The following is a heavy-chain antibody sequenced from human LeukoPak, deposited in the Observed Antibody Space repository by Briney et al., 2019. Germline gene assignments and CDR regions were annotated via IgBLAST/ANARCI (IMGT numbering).Heavy chain of an antibody. CDR1: GFTFSSYW. D-gene: IGHD6-13*01. CDR2: INSDGSST. CDR3: ARGGASSWYSRRPYNWFDP. Sequence: GGSLRLSCAASGFTFSSYWMHWVRQAPGKGLVRVSRINSDGSSTSYADSVKGRFTISRDNAKNTLYLQMNSLRAEDTAVYYCARGGASSWYSRRPYNWFDPWGQGTLVTVSS. J-gene: IGHJ5*02. V-gene: IGHV3-74*01.